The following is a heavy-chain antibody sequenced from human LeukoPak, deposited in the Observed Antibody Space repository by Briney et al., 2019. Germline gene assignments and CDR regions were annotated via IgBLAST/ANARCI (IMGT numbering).Heavy chain of an antibody. CDR1: GFTFSSYA. Sequence: GGSLRLSCAASGFTFSSYAMSWVRQAPGKGLEWVSAISGSGGSTYYVDSVKGRFTISRDNAKNPLYLQMNSLRAEDTAVYYCVRGLGTYYYFYMDVWGRGTTVTVSS. CDR2: ISGSGGST. J-gene: IGHJ6*03. D-gene: IGHD7-27*01. V-gene: IGHV3-23*01. CDR3: VRGLGTYYYFYMDV.